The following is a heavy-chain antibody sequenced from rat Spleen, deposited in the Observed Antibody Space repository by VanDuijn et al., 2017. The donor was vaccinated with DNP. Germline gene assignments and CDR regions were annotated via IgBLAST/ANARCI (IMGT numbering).Heavy chain of an antibody. V-gene: IGHV2-16*01. CDR3: ARWHLYLSYFDY. Sequence: QVQLKESGPGLVQPSRTLSLTCTVSGFSLTNYGLSWVRQPPGKGLEWFAAIWGGGSTDYNSALKSRPRITRDTSNSEVLLDMNSLETEDTAMYFCARWHLYLSYFDYWGQGVMVTVSS. CDR1: GFSLTNYG. D-gene: IGHD1-2*01. CDR2: IWGGGST. J-gene: IGHJ2*01.